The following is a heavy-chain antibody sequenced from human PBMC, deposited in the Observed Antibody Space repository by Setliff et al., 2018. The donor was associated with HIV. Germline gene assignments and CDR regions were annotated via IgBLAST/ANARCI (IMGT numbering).Heavy chain of an antibody. Sequence: PSETLSLTCTVSGDSINTDGLYWTWIRQHPATGLEWIGYIHYNGITYYNPSLESRASISVDLSKNQFSLKLNSVTVADTAVYYCARTKGGSKHGSFWDSWGQGSLVTVSS. CDR2: IHYNGIT. CDR3: ARTKGGSKHGSFWDS. J-gene: IGHJ5*02. CDR1: GDSINTDGLY. V-gene: IGHV4-31*03. D-gene: IGHD3-10*01.